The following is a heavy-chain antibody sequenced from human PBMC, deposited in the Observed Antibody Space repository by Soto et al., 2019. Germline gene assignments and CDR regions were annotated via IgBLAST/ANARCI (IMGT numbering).Heavy chain of an antibody. CDR1: GFTFDDYA. D-gene: IGHD6-19*01. V-gene: IGHV3-9*01. J-gene: IGHJ3*02. CDR2: ISWNSGSI. Sequence: PGGSLRLSCAASGFTFDDYAMHWVRQAPGKGLEWVSGISWNSGSIGYADSVKGRFTFSRDNSKNTLYLQMNSLRAEDTAVYYCAKTANGWFSAFDIWGQGTMVTVSS. CDR3: AKTANGWFSAFDI.